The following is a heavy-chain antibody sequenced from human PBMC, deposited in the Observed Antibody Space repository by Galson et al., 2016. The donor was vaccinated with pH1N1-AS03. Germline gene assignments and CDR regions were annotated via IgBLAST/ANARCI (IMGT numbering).Heavy chain of an antibody. CDR3: ARESPLIYYLDL. D-gene: IGHD5/OR15-5a*01. CDR1: GFSFSASW. J-gene: IGHJ2*01. Sequence: SLRLSCTASGFSFSASWMSWVRQAPGKGLEWVANIRQDGSEKYYVDSVEGRFTISRDNAKNSLYLQMNSLRDEDRAVYYCARESPLIYYLDLWGRGTLVTVSS. CDR2: IRQDGSEK. V-gene: IGHV3-7*03.